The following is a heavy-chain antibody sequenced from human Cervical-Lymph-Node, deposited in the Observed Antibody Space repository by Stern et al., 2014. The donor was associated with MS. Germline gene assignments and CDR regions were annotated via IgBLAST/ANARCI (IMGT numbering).Heavy chain of an antibody. D-gene: IGHD1-26*01. CDR1: GYSFTNYW. J-gene: IGHJ3*01. CDR2: IYPGDSDT. V-gene: IGHV5-51*01. CDR3: ARVRIVGASDAFDL. Sequence: EVQLVQSGAEVKKPGESLKVSCKASGYSFTNYWIGWVRQMPRQGLEWMGIIYPGDSDTKYSPSFQGQVTISADKSISTAYLQWSSLEASDTAIYFCARVRIVGASDAFDLWGQGTMVTVSS.